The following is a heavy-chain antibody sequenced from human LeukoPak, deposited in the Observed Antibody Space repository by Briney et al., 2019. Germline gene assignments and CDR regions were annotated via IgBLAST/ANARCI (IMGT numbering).Heavy chain of an antibody. D-gene: IGHD3-3*01. CDR1: GGSISSYY. CDR3: ARQSYYDFYMDV. Sequence: SETLSLTCTVSGGSISSYYWSWIRQPPGKGLEWIGYIYYSGSTNYNPSLKSRVTISVDTSKNQFSLKLSSVTAADTAVYYCARQSYYDFYMDVWGKGTTVTVSS. V-gene: IGHV4-59*01. J-gene: IGHJ6*03. CDR2: IYYSGST.